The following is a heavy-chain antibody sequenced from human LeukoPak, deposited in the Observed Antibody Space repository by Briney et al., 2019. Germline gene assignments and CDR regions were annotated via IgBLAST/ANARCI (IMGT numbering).Heavy chain of an antibody. J-gene: IGHJ4*02. Sequence: ASVKVSCKVSGYTLTELSMHWVRQAPGKGLEWMGGFDPEDGETIYAQKFQGRVTMTEDTSTDTAYMELSSLRSGDTAVYYCATGDDSSGYNFDYWGQGTLVTVSS. V-gene: IGHV1-24*01. CDR3: ATGDDSSGYNFDY. CDR1: GYTLTELS. D-gene: IGHD3-22*01. CDR2: FDPEDGET.